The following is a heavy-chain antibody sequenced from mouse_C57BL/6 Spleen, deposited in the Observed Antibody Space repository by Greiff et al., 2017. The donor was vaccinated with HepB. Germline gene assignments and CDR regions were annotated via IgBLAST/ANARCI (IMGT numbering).Heavy chain of an antibody. D-gene: IGHD1-1*01. CDR3: ARDLGYYGSRGYFDY. CDR1: GFTFSSYA. Sequence: DVQLVESGGGLVKPGGSLKLSCAASGFTFSSYAMSWVRQTPEKRLEWVATISDGGSYTYYPDNVKGRFTISRDNAKNNLYLQMSHLKSEDTAMYYCARDLGYYGSRGYFDYWGQGTTLTVSS. CDR2: ISDGGSYT. J-gene: IGHJ2*01. V-gene: IGHV5-4*01.